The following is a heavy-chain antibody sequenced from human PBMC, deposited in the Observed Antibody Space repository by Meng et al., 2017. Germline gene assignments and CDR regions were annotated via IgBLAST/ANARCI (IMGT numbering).Heavy chain of an antibody. CDR1: GLSLTTSD. CDR3: ARDSSSGWYHNY. Sequence: EVKRAETGVEFTRHGGVRRLSCSAFGLSLTTSDIGLVRQGPVKGLEWISVISRGGSTYYADSVKGRFSISRDNSKNTLYLQMNSLRAEDTAVYFCARDSSSGWYHNYWGQGTLVTVSS. CDR2: ISRGGST. D-gene: IGHD6-19*01. V-gene: IGHV3-53*02. J-gene: IGHJ4*02.